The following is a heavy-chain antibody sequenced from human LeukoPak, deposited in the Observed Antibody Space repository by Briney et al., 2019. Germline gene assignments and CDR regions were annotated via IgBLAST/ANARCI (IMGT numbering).Heavy chain of an antibody. CDR3: AKDITRLGLAEYDY. CDR1: GFTFSNYA. J-gene: IGHJ4*02. D-gene: IGHD3-9*01. Sequence: TGRSLRLSCAASGFTFSNYAMSWVRQAPWKGLGWVSAISGRRGRRYYAECVKGRFTISRDNSKNTLYLQMNSLRAEDTAVYYCAKDITRLGLAEYDYWGQGTLVTVSP. V-gene: IGHV3-23*01. CDR2: ISGRRGRR.